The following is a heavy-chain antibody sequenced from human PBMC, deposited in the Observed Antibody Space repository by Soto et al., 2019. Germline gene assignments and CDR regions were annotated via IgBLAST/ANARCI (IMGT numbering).Heavy chain of an antibody. Sequence: GGSLRLSCAASGFTFSTYWMRWVRQAPGRGLEWVSAISGSGATTYYPDSVKGRFTNSRDNSKNTLYLQMNNLRADDTAVYYCTKGGIPRRYNIPKVDFDYWGQGSLVTVSS. V-gene: IGHV3-23*01. CDR2: ISGSGATT. D-gene: IGHD1-1*01. CDR3: TKGGIPRRYNIPKVDFDY. CDR1: GFTFSTYW. J-gene: IGHJ4*02.